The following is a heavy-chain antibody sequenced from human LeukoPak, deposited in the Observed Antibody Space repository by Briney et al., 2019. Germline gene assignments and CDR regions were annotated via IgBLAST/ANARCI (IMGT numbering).Heavy chain of an antibody. D-gene: IGHD5-12*01. CDR1: GFTFSSYA. CDR2: ISGSGGST. Sequence: AGSLRLSCAASGFTFSSYAMSWVRQAPGKGLEWVSAISGSGGSTYYADSVKGRFTISRDNYKNTLYLQMNSLRAEDTAVYYCAKGSCGYSGYAAVAGYWGQGSLVTVSS. J-gene: IGHJ4*02. CDR3: AKGSCGYSGYAAVAGY. V-gene: IGHV3-23*01.